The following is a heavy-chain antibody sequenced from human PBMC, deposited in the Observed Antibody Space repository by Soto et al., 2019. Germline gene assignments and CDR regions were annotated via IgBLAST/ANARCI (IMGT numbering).Heavy chain of an antibody. J-gene: IGHJ4*02. Sequence: GASVKVSCKASGYTFTGYYMHWVRQAPGQGFEWMGRISPKSGGTNYAQKFQGRVTMTWDTSLNTAYMELSRPISEDTAVYYCARPPGYISDWYYFDLWGQGTLVTVSS. D-gene: IGHD6-19*01. CDR1: GYTFTGYY. V-gene: IGHV1-2*02. CDR3: ARPPGYISDWYYFDL. CDR2: ISPKSGGT.